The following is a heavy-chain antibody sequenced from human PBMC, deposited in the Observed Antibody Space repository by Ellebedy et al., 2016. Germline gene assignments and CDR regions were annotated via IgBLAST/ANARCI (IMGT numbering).Heavy chain of an antibody. V-gene: IGHV4-59*01. CDR2: INYFGNT. D-gene: IGHD1-26*01. CDR3: AREGIVGTAASGLDV. Sequence: SETLSLTCTVSGGSMTIYYWTWIRQTPGKGLEWLGYINYFGNTDYNPTLKGRVTISIDTSKSEFSFSLTSVTAADTAVYFCAREGIVGTAASGLDVWGQGTLVTVSS. CDR1: GGSMTIYY. J-gene: IGHJ1*01.